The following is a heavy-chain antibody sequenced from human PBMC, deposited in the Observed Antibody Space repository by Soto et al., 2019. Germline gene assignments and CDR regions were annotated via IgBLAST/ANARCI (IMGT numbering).Heavy chain of an antibody. CDR2: IYSDGTT. CDR1: GGSISGYY. CDR3: SRVGCSNSRCYTRGMDV. D-gene: IGHD2-2*01. V-gene: IGHV4-4*07. Sequence: SSETLSLTCTVSGGSISGYYWSWVRQPAGKGLEWVGRIYSDGTTNYSPSLKSRVTMSLDTSKDQFSLHLNSVTAADTAVYYCSRVGCSNSRCYTRGMDVWGQGTTVTASS. J-gene: IGHJ6*02.